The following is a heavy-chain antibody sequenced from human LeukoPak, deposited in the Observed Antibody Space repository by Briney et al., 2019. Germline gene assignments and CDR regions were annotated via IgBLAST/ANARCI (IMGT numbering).Heavy chain of an antibody. J-gene: IGHJ4*02. CDR3: AREYMVRGVEEFDY. V-gene: IGHV1-3*01. D-gene: IGHD3-10*01. Sequence: KFQARVTITRDTSASTVYMELSSLRSEDTAVYYCAREYMVRGVEEFDYWGQGTLVTVSS.